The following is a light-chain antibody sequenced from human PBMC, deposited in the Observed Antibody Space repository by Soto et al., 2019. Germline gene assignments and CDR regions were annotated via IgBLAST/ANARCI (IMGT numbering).Light chain of an antibody. CDR1: QTISSW. V-gene: IGKV1-5*03. Sequence: DIQISHSPPALSGSVGDRDTITCRASQTISSWLAWYQQKPGKAPKLLIYKASTLKSGVPSRFSGSGSGTEFTLTISSLQPDDFATYYCQQYNSYSGTFGQGTKVDIK. CDR2: KAS. CDR3: QQYNSYSGT. J-gene: IGKJ1*01.